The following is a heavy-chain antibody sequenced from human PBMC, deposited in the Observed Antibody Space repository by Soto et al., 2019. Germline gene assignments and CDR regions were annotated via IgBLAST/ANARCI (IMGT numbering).Heavy chain of an antibody. J-gene: IGHJ4*02. CDR1: GFTLSSYS. CDR3: ARCVAVAGLDY. V-gene: IGHV3-30-3*01. Sequence: QVQLVESGGGVVQPGRSLRLSCAASGFTLSSYSMHWVRQAPGKGLEWVGVISYDGNKKYYRDSVKGRFSISRDTSNNTVHLQMNSLRPEDTAVYYCARCVAVAGLDYWGQGSLVTVSS. CDR2: ISYDGNKK. D-gene: IGHD6-19*01.